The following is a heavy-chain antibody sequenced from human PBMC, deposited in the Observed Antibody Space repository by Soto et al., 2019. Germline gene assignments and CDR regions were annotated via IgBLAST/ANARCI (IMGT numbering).Heavy chain of an antibody. CDR3: ARDPTRGRANWFDP. V-gene: IGHV3-48*01. CDR2: ISSSSSTI. Sequence: EVQLVESGGGLVQPGGSLRLSCAASGFTFSSYSMNWVRQAPGKGLEWVSYISSSSSTIYYADSVKGRFTISRDNAKNSLYLQMNSLRAEDTAVYYCARDPTRGRANWFDPWGQGTLVTVSS. J-gene: IGHJ5*02. CDR1: GFTFSSYS. D-gene: IGHD2-15*01.